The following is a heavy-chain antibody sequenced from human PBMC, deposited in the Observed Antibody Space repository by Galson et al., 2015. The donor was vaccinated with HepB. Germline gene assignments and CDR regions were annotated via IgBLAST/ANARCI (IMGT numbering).Heavy chain of an antibody. J-gene: IGHJ4*02. CDR2: ISYDGSNK. CDR1: GFTFSSYG. V-gene: IGHV3-30*18. CDR3: AKDGLGQGTHFDY. D-gene: IGHD3-10*01. Sequence: SLRLSCAASGFTFSSYGMHWVRQAPGKGLEWVAVISYDGSNKYYADSVKGRFTISRDNSKNTLYLQMNSLRAEDTAVYYCAKDGLGQGTHFDYWGQGTLVTVSS.